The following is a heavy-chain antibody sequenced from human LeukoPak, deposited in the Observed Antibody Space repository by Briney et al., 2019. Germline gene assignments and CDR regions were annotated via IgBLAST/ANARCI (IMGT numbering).Heavy chain of an antibody. CDR1: GFTFSSYE. CDR2: ISSSGSTI. D-gene: IGHD3-10*01. V-gene: IGHV3-48*03. CDR3: ATEYSGSLLEMAADY. J-gene: IGHJ4*02. Sequence: GGSLRLSCAASGFTFSSYEMNWVRQAPGKRLEWVSYISSSGSTIYYADSVKGRFTISRDNAKNSLYLQMNSLRAEDTAVYYCATEYSGSLLEMAADYWGQGTLVTVSS.